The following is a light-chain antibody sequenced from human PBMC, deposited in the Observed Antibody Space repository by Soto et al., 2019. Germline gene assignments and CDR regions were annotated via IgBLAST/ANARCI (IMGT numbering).Light chain of an antibody. V-gene: IGLV2-14*01. J-gene: IGLJ2*01. Sequence: QSALTQPASVSGSPGQSITISCTGTSSDVGGYDYVSWYQQHPGKVPKLMIYDVSSRPSGVSNRFSGSKSGNTASLTISGLQAEDEVDYYCSSYASSSTLVFGGGTKVTVL. CDR2: DVS. CDR3: SSYASSSTLV. CDR1: SSDVGGYDY.